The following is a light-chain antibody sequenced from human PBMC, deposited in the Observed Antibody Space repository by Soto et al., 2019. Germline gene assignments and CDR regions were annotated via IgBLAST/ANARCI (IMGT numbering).Light chain of an antibody. V-gene: IGKV3-20*01. CDR1: QTIITY. CDR3: HHYYRLPPT. J-gene: IGKJ2*01. Sequence: EIVLTQSPGTLSLSPGERATLSCRASQTIITYLAWYQQKPGQAPRLLIYGASTRATGVPDRLSGSGSGADFTLTINSLETEDFAVDFWHHYYRLPPTYGQGTKLE. CDR2: GAS.